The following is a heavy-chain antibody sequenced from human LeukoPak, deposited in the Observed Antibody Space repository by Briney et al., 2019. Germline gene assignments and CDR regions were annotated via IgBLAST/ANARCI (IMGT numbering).Heavy chain of an antibody. J-gene: IGHJ1*01. V-gene: IGHV3-30*04. CDR1: GFTFSIYA. D-gene: IGHD3-16*01. Sequence: GGSLRLSCAASGFTFSIYAMHWVRQAPGKGLEWAAVTSYDGSNKYYADSVKGRFTISRDNFKNTLSLQVNSLRAEDTAMYYCAKDDDWGRYKHWGQGTLVTVSS. CDR2: TSYDGSNK. CDR3: AKDDDWGRYKH.